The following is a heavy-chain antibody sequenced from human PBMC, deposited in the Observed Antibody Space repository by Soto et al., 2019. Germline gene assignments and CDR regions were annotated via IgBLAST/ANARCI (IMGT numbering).Heavy chain of an antibody. J-gene: IGHJ4*02. CDR2: ISAHNGNT. V-gene: IGHV1-18*01. Sequence: QVHLVQSGAEVKKPGASVKVSCQASGYAFTTYGITWVRQAPGQGLEWMGWISAHNGNTNYAQKLQGRVTVTRDTSTSTAYMGLMRLRSDETAVNNCARGRYGDYWGQGARVTVSS. CDR1: GYAFTTYG. D-gene: IGHD1-1*01. CDR3: ARGRYGDY.